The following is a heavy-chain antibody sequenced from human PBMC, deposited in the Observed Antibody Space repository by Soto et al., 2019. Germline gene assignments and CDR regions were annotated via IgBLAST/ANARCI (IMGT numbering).Heavy chain of an antibody. CDR3: ARDFAKGGWFDP. D-gene: IGHD2-15*01. Sequence: PSETLSLTCTFSGFSSSSYYLSWIRQPPGKGLEWIGYIYYSGSTNYNPSLKSRVTISVDTSKNQFSLKLSSVTAADTAVYYCARDFAKGGWFDPWGQGTLVTVSS. CDR1: GFSSSSYY. CDR2: IYYSGST. V-gene: IGHV4-59*01. J-gene: IGHJ5*02.